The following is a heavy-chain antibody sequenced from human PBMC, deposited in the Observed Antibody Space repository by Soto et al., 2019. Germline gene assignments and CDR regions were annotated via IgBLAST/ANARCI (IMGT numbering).Heavy chain of an antibody. V-gene: IGHV1-24*01. CDR2: FDPEDGET. J-gene: IGHJ4*02. D-gene: IGHD3-9*01. CDR3: ATKAPSLRYFDWLPSYYFDY. Sequence: GGPVKVSCKVSGYTLTELSMHWVRQAPGKGLEWMGGFDPEDGETIYAQKFQGRVTMTEDTSTDTAYMELSSLRSEDTAVYYCATKAPSLRYFDWLPSYYFDYWGQGTLVTVSS. CDR1: GYTLTELS.